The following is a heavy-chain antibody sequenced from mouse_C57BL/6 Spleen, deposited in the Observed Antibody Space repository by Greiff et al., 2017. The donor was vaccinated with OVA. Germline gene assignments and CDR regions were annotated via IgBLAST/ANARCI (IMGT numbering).Heavy chain of an antibody. Sequence: VQLQQSGPELVKPGASVKISCKASGYSFTGYYMNWVKQSPEKSLEWIGEINPSTGGTTYNQKFKAKATLTVDKSSSTAYMQLKRLTSEDSAVYYCARPLTGYYAMDYWGQGTSVTVSS. CDR3: ARPLTGYYAMDY. J-gene: IGHJ4*01. CDR1: GYSFTGYY. V-gene: IGHV1-42*01. CDR2: INPSTGGT.